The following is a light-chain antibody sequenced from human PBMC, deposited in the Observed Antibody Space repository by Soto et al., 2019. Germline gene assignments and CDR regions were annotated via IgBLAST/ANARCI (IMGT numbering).Light chain of an antibody. CDR2: SVS. CDR3: QQYNNWPYT. J-gene: IGKJ2*01. CDR1: QGVNRN. V-gene: IGKV3-15*01. Sequence: EVVMTQSPATLSVSPGELATLSCRASQGVNRNLAWYQQIPGQVPRLLIYSVSSRATGIPARFSGSGSETEFTLTISSLQSEDFAVYYCQQYNNWPYTFGQGNKLEIK.